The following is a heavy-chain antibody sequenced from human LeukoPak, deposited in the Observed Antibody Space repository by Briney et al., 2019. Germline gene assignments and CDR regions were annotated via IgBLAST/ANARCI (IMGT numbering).Heavy chain of an antibody. CDR2: VSPYNGNT. Sequence: ASVRVSCKTSGYTFTDYDITWVRQAPGQGLEWMGRVSPYNGNTYYSQRFQGRVTITKDTSTSTAYMDLRKLRTEATAMYYCARNGRVRRVVKDLFEYWGQGTLVAVSS. D-gene: IGHD3-10*01. J-gene: IGHJ4*02. CDR3: ARNGRVRRVVKDLFEY. V-gene: IGHV1-18*01. CDR1: GYTFTDYD.